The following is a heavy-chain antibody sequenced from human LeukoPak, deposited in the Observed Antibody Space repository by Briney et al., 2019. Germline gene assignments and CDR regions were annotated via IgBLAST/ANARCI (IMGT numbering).Heavy chain of an antibody. Sequence: GGSLRLSCAASGFIFSNYAMSWVRQAPGKGLEWVSAISASGDNTHYLDSVKGRFTISRDNSKNTLYVQMNSLRAEDTAVYYCASPRGYDSRDFDYWGQGTLVTVSS. CDR2: ISASGDNT. CDR1: GFIFSNYA. CDR3: ASPRGYDSRDFDY. V-gene: IGHV3-23*01. J-gene: IGHJ4*02. D-gene: IGHD5-12*01.